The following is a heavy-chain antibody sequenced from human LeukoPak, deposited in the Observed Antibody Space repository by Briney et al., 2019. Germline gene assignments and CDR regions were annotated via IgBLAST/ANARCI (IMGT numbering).Heavy chain of an antibody. D-gene: IGHD5-18*01. Sequence: ASVTVSCTASGYTFTSYYMHWVRQAPGQGLEWMGIINPSGGSTSYAQKFQGRVTMTRDTSTSTVYMELSSLRSEDTAVYYCARDTAMAHHLGYWGQGTLVTVSS. J-gene: IGHJ4*02. CDR3: ARDTAMAHHLGY. CDR1: GYTFTSYY. CDR2: INPSGGST. V-gene: IGHV1-46*01.